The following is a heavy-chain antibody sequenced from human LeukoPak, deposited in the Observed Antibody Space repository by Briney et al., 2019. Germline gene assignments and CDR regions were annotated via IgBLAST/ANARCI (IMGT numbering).Heavy chain of an antibody. J-gene: IGHJ4*02. Sequence: GESLKISCKDSGYSFTDYWIGWVRQMPGKGLEWMGIIHSADSHTKYSPSFQGQVPISADKSISTAYLQWSGLKASDTAMYYCAGARHGDYRWDYWGQGTLVTVSS. CDR2: IHSADSHT. CDR3: AGARHGDYRWDY. D-gene: IGHD4-17*01. V-gene: IGHV5-51*01. CDR1: GYSFTDYW.